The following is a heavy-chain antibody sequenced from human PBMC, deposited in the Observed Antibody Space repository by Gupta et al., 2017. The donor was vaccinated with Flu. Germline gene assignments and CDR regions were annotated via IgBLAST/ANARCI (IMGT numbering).Heavy chain of an antibody. V-gene: IGHV3-9*01. D-gene: IGHD3-22*01. Sequence: EVQLVESGGGLVQPGRSLRLSCAASGFTFDDYAMHWVRQAPGKGLEWVSGISWNSGSIGYADSVKGRFTISRDNAKNSLYLQMNSLRAEDTALYYCAKGARGPYYYDSNADYWGQGTLVTVSS. CDR3: AKGARGPYYYDSNADY. J-gene: IGHJ4*02. CDR1: GFTFDDYA. CDR2: ISWNSGSI.